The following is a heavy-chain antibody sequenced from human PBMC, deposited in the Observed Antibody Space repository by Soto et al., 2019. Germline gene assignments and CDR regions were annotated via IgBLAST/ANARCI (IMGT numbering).Heavy chain of an antibody. Sequence: PPETLCLTCTVSGGSISSDYWSWIRQPPGKGLEWIGYISYSGNTNYNPSLKSLVTISVDTSKKQFSLKLRSVTAADTAVYYCARVLSGSSLFDYWGQGMLVTGS. V-gene: IGHV4-59*01. J-gene: IGHJ4*02. CDR3: ARVLSGSSLFDY. CDR1: GGSISSDY. CDR2: ISYSGNT. D-gene: IGHD1-26*01.